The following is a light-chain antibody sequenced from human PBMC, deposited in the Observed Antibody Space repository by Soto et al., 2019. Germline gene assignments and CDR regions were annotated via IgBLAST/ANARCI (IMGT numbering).Light chain of an antibody. Sequence: IVLTQSPGTLSLSPGERATLSCRASQSVGSNFLAWYQQKRGQAPRILIYAASNRASGIPDRFSGSGSGFDFPLPLHQMGAEGFGGEFWPEDGSPPWAVGEGARGEI. V-gene: IGKV3-20*01. CDR2: AAS. CDR1: QSVGSNF. CDR3: PEDGSPPWA. J-gene: IGKJ1*01.